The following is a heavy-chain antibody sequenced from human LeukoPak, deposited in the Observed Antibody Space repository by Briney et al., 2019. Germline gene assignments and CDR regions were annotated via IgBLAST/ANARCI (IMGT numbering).Heavy chain of an antibody. Sequence: SEPLSLTCTVSNGFISRYHWRGVRKPPGKGVVWLGYILTRGTTNYNPSRKSRRTISVDTSKNQFTLKPSTVTAADTAVYYCARLRVSGSYLYYFDYWGQGTLVTVSS. D-gene: IGHD1-26*01. J-gene: IGHJ4*02. CDR1: NGFISRYH. V-gene: IGHV4-4*09. CDR2: ILTRGTT. CDR3: ARLRVSGSYLYYFDY.